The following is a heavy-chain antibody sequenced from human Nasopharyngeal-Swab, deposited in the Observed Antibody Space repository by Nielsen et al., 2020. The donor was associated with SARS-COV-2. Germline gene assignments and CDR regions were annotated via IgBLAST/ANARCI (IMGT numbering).Heavy chain of an antibody. D-gene: IGHD3-3*01. V-gene: IGHV1-2*02. J-gene: IGHJ4*02. Sequence: ASVKVSCKASGYTLTGYYMHWVRQAPGQGLEWMGWINPHSRGTKYAQKFQGRVTMTSDTSINTAYMELRRLRSDDTAVYYCARVRTLETNYFDSWGQGTLVTVSS. CDR3: ARVRTLETNYFDS. CDR2: INPHSRGT. CDR1: GYTLTGYY.